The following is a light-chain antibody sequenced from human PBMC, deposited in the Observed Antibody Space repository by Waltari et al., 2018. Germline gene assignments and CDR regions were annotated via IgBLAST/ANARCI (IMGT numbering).Light chain of an antibody. V-gene: IGLV2-11*01. CDR2: DAT. J-gene: IGLJ1*01. Sequence: QSALTQPCSVSGSPGQSVTISCTGTSSDVGGYNYVPWYQQHPGKPPKLMMYDATKRPSGVPDRFSGSKSGNTASLTISGLQAEDEADYYCCSYAGTYYVFGTGAKVTVL. CDR3: CSYAGTYYV. CDR1: SSDVGGYNY.